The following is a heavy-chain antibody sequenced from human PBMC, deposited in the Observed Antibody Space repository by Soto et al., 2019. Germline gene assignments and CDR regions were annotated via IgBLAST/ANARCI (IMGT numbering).Heavy chain of an antibody. V-gene: IGHV1-2*02. J-gene: IGHJ5*02. D-gene: IGHD6-25*01. Sequence: RASVKVSCKASGYTFTDYHIHWVRQAPGQGLEFMGWINANNGGAGSAQQFQGRVTVTRDTSITTVYMELSNLRSDDTAVYYCAREGGSETLQPSYNWFDTWGQGTLVTVYS. CDR2: INANNGGA. CDR1: GYTFTDYH. CDR3: AREGGSETLQPSYNWFDT.